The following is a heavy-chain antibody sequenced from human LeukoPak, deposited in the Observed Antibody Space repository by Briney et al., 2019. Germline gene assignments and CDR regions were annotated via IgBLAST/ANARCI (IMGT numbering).Heavy chain of an antibody. CDR3: ARIVGYYDSSGLDAFDI. V-gene: IGHV4-30-2*01. CDR2: IYHSGST. D-gene: IGHD3-22*01. J-gene: IGHJ3*02. Sequence: PLETLSLTCTVSGGSISSGGYYWSWIRQPPGKGLEWIGYIYHSGSTYYNPSLKSRVTVSVDTSKNQFSLKLSSVTAADTAVYYCARIVGYYDSSGLDAFDIWGQGTMVTVSS. CDR1: GGSISSGGYY.